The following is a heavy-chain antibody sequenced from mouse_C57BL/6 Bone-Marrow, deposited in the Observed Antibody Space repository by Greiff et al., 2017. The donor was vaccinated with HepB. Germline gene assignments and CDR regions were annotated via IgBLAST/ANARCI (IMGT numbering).Heavy chain of an antibody. CDR3: ARDYYALENYYAMDY. CDR2: ISYDGSN. V-gene: IGHV3-6*01. Sequence: VQLQQSGPGLVKPSQSLSLTCSVTGYSITSGYYWNWIRQFPGNKLEWMGYISYDGSNNYNPSLKNRISITRDTSKNQFFLKLNSVTTEDTATYYCARDYYALENYYAMDYWGQGTSVTVSS. D-gene: IGHD1-1*01. CDR1: GYSITSGYY. J-gene: IGHJ4*01.